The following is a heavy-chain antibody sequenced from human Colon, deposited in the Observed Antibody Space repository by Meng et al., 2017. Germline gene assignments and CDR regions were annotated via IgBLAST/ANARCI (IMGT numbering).Heavy chain of an antibody. Sequence: QSGQSGAEVKKPGASVRVACQAPGYTFTNHGISWIRQALGQGLEWMGWISCYNGDTNYAQKLQGRVTMTTDTSTNTAYMDLRGLRSDDTAVYYCARDPSNTSGRYAYFDYWGQGTLVTVSS. CDR2: ISCYNGDT. V-gene: IGHV1-18*01. CDR1: GYTFTNHG. D-gene: IGHD6-19*01. CDR3: ARDPSNTSGRYAYFDY. J-gene: IGHJ4*02.